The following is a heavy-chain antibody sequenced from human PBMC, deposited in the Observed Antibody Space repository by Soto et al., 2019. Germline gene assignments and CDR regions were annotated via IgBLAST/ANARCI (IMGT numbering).Heavy chain of an antibody. V-gene: IGHV4-31*03. CDR1: GGSISSGGYY. CDR3: ASSLADYYDSSGAFDY. Sequence: SETLSLTCTVSGGSISSGGYYRSWIRQHPGKGLEWIGYIYYSGSTYYNPSLKSRVTISVDTSKNQFSLKLSSVTAADTAVYYCASSLADYYDSSGAFDYWGQGTLVTVSS. CDR2: IYYSGST. D-gene: IGHD3-22*01. J-gene: IGHJ4*02.